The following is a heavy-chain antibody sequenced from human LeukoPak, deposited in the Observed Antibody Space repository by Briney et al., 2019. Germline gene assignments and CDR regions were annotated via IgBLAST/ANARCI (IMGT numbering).Heavy chain of an antibody. D-gene: IGHD3-10*01. J-gene: IGHJ5*02. Sequence: GGSLRLSCAASGFTFSSYAMSWVRQAPGKGLEWVSGISAGGDSTYYADSAKGRFTIPRDNFKNTLYLQMNSLRAEDTAVYYCAKDDQVWFGELLLNWFDPWGQGTLVTVSS. V-gene: IGHV3-23*01. CDR1: GFTFSSYA. CDR2: ISAGGDST. CDR3: AKDDQVWFGELLLNWFDP.